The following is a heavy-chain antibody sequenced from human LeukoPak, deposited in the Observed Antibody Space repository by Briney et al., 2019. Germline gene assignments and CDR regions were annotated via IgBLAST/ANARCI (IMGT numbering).Heavy chain of an antibody. CDR3: ARHYRGGGSFDIHFDS. Sequence: SETLSLTCTVSGGSISGYYLSWIRQSPGRGLEWIGYAYFSGFTNYHPSLKSRVTISVDTTKNQFSLKLSSVTAADTAVYHCARHYRGGGSFDIHFDSWGQGTLVTVSS. V-gene: IGHV4-59*08. J-gene: IGHJ4*02. D-gene: IGHD2-15*01. CDR1: GGSISGYY. CDR2: AYFSGFT.